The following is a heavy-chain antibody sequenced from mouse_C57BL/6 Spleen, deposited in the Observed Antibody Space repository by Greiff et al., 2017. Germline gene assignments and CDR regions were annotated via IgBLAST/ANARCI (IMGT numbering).Heavy chain of an antibody. CDR2: IDPETGGT. J-gene: IGHJ2*01. V-gene: IGHV1-15*01. D-gene: IGHD2-4*01. CDR1: GYTFTDYE. Sequence: QVQLQQSGAELVRPGASVTLSCKASGYTFTDYEMHWVKQTPVHGLEWIGAIDPETGGTAYNQKFKGKAILTADKSSSTAYMELRSLTSEDSAVYYCTRGGMITDYFDYWGQGTTLTVSS. CDR3: TRGGMITDYFDY.